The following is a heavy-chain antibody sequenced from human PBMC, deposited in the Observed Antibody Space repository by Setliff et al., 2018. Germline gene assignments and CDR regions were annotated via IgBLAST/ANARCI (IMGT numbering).Heavy chain of an antibody. Sequence: GGSLRLSCAASGFTFSSYEMNWVRQAPGKGLEWVSYISSSGTVSFYADSVKGRFTISRDNSKNTLYLQMNSLRAEDTAVYYCARCSGGCYWGQGTLVTVSS. CDR2: ISSSGTVS. J-gene: IGHJ4*02. CDR3: ARCSGGCY. D-gene: IGHD2-15*01. V-gene: IGHV3-48*03. CDR1: GFTFSSYE.